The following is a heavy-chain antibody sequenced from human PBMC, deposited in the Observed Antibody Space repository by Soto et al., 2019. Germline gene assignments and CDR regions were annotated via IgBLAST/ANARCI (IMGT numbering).Heavy chain of an antibody. D-gene: IGHD2-15*01. J-gene: IGHJ3*01. CDR3: VKDEGFCSGGNCYSVARGGFDL. CDR1: GFALSSYA. CDR2: ISSNGISR. Sequence: GGSLRLSCSASGFALSSYAMHWVRQAPGKGLEYVSSISSNGISRYYADSVKGRFTISRDNSKNKLFIQMNSLRPDDTALYYCVKDEGFCSGGNCYSVARGGFDLWGQGTMVTVS. V-gene: IGHV3-64D*06.